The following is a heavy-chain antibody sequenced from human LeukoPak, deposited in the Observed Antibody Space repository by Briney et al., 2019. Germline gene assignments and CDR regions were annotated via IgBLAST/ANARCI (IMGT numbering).Heavy chain of an antibody. CDR1: GFPFSSYG. D-gene: IGHD3-16*01. Sequence: PGGSLRLSCAASGFPFSSYGMYWVRQTPDRGLEWVAYLRKDATYSNYVDSVRGRFTISRDNSKNTLELQMNSLRVEDTAVYYCASGGPTWGTPDYWGQGTLVTVSS. CDR2: LRKDATYS. CDR3: ASGGPTWGTPDY. V-gene: IGHV3-30*02. J-gene: IGHJ4*02.